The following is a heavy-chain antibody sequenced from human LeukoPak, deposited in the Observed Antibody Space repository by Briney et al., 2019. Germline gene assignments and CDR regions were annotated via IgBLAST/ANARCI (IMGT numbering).Heavy chain of an antibody. D-gene: IGHD3-22*01. Sequence: ASVKVSCKASGYTCTSYYIHWVRQATGQGLEWMGWMNPNSGNTGYAQKFQGRVTITRNTSISTAYMELSSLRSEDTAVYYCARGRVVVFAWGLQNYYYYYMDVWGKGTTVTVSS. CDR3: ARGRVVVFAWGLQNYYYYYMDV. CDR2: MNPNSGNT. CDR1: GYTCTSYY. V-gene: IGHV1-8*03. J-gene: IGHJ6*03.